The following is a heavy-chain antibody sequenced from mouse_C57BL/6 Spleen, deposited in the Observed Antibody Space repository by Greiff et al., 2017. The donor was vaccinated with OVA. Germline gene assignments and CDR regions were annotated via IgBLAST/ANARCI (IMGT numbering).Heavy chain of an antibody. D-gene: IGHD1-1*01. CDR3: ARSSHRYFDV. J-gene: IGHJ1*03. CDR2: IHPNSGST. Sequence: QVQLQQPGAELVKPGASVKLSCKASGYTFTSYWMHWVKQRPGQGLEWIGMIHPNSGSTNYNEKFKGKATLTVDKSSSTAYMQLSSLTSEDSAVYYCARSSHRYFDVWGTGTTVTVSS. V-gene: IGHV1-64*01. CDR1: GYTFTSYW.